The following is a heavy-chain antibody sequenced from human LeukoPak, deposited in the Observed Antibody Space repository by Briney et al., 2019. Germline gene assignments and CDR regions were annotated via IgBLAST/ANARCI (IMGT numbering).Heavy chain of an antibody. CDR2: IYSGGST. CDR3: AKDSGIWFGESYYFDY. CDR1: GFTVSSNY. Sequence: GGSLRLSCAASGFTVSSNYMSWVRQAPGKGLEWVSVIYSGGSTYYADSVKGRFTISRDNSKNTLYLQMNSLRAEDTAVYYCAKDSGIWFGESYYFDYWGQGTLVTVSS. D-gene: IGHD3-10*01. J-gene: IGHJ4*02. V-gene: IGHV3-66*01.